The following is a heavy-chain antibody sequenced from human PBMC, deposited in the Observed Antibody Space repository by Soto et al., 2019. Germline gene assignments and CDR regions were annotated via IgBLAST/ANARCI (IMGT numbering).Heavy chain of an antibody. Sequence: ASVKVSCKASGYTITSYDINWGRQAPGQGLEWMGWMNANSGNTGYAQKVQGRVTMTTDTSTSTAYMELRSLRSDDTAVYYCARDAHPEDYWGQGTLVTVSS. CDR2: MNANSGNT. V-gene: IGHV1-8*01. CDR1: GYTITSYD. J-gene: IGHJ4*02. CDR3: ARDAHPEDY.